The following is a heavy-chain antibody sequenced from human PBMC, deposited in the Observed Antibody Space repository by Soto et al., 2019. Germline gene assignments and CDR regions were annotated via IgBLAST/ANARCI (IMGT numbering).Heavy chain of an antibody. J-gene: IGHJ4*02. CDR3: AKDRPSRNSGYDFEADY. Sequence: EVHLLESGGDLVQPGGSLRLSCAASGFTFSGYVMSWVRQAPGKGLEWVSYIGGSGSTTYYADSVKGRFTISRDNSKNTVDLQMNSLRAEDTAVYYCAKDRPSRNSGYDFEADYWGQGTLVTVSS. D-gene: IGHD5-12*01. V-gene: IGHV3-23*01. CDR1: GFTFSGYV. CDR2: IGGSGSTT.